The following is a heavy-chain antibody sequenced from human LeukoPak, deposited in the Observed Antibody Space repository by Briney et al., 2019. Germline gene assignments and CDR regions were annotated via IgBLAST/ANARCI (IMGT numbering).Heavy chain of an antibody. V-gene: IGHV4-59*01. CDR3: ARDGEMATTTYNWFDP. CDR2: IYYSGST. Sequence: SETLSLTCTVSGGSISSYYWSWIRQPPGKGLEWIGYIYYSGSTNYNPSLTSRVTISVDTSKNQFSLKLSSVTAADTAVYYCARDGEMATTTYNWFDPWGQGTLATVSS. J-gene: IGHJ5*02. D-gene: IGHD5-24*01. CDR1: GGSISSYY.